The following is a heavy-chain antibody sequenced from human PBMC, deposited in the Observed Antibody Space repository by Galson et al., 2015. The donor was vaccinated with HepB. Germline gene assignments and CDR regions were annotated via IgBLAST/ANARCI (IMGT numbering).Heavy chain of an antibody. CDR1: HGSINNYY. CDR2: IYYNGDT. D-gene: IGHD5-12*01. V-gene: IGHV4-59*08. J-gene: IGHJ4*02. CDR3: ARHPGRGSGGYAFDL. Sequence: EPLSLTCSVSHGSINNYYWSWIRQPPGNRLEWIGYIYYNGDTTYNPSLGYRVGMSIDKSISPVSLRLTSVTAADTAVYYCARHPGRGSGGYAFDLWGQGTLVTVSA.